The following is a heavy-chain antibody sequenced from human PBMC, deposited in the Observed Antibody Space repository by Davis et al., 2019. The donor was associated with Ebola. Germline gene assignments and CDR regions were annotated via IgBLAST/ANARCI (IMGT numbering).Heavy chain of an antibody. CDR2: IYYSGST. V-gene: IGHV4-59*12. CDR1: GGSISSYY. J-gene: IGHJ6*02. CDR3: QTGTRGYYSGMDV. D-gene: IGHD1-1*01. Sequence: SETLSLTCTVSGGSISSYYWSWIRQPPGKGLEWIGYIYYSGSTNYNPSLKSRVTISLDKSKNQFSLKLSSVTAADTAVYYCQTGTRGYYSGMDVWGQGTTVTVSS.